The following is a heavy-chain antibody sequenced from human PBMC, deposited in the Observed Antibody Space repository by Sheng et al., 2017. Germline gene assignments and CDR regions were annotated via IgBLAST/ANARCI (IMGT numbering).Heavy chain of an antibody. CDR3: AKDVFGWAFDY. J-gene: IGHJ4*02. D-gene: IGHD3-3*01. CDR2: FEGGRPVT. V-gene: IGHV3-23*01. Sequence: EVQLLQSGGGLVQPGGSLRLSCSASGFGLSGNAMAWVRQAPGKGLEWVSAFEGGRPVTHYADSVKGRFTISRDTSKNMLYLQLDSLRVEDTAIYYCAKDVFGWAFDYWGQGALVTVSX. CDR1: GFGLSGNA.